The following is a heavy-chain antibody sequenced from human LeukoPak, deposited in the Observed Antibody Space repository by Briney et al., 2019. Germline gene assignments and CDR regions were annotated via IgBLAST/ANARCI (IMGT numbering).Heavy chain of an antibody. D-gene: IGHD3-22*01. Sequence: SETLSLTCTVSGASIISDTYYWGWIRQPPGKGLEWIGSIYYSGSTYYSPSLRSRVTMSVDTSTDQFSLKLISVTAADTALYYCARNFYASSGYYLDDFYFDFWGQGTLVTVSS. CDR2: IYYSGST. CDR3: ARNFYASSGYYLDDFYFDF. J-gene: IGHJ4*02. CDR1: GASIISDTYY. V-gene: IGHV4-39*07.